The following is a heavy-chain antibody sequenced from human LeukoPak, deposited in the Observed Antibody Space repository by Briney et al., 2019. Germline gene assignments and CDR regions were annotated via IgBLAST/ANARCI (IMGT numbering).Heavy chain of an antibody. CDR3: ARDSLD. J-gene: IGHJ4*02. CDR2: IIPILGIA. CDR1: GGTFSSYA. V-gene: IGHV1-69*04. Sequence: SVKVSCKASGGTFSSYAISWVRQAPGQGLEWMGRIIPILGIANYAQKFQGRVTMTRDTSTSTVYMELSSLRSEDTAVYYCARDSLDWGQGTLVTVSS.